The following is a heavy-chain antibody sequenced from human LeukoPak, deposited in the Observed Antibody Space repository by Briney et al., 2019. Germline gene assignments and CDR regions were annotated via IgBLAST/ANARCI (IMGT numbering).Heavy chain of an antibody. J-gene: IGHJ3*02. CDR1: GLIFSSNY. CDR3: ARTLHYAFDI. Sequence: GGSLRLSCAASGLIFSSNYMSWVRQAPGKGLEWVSIIYGDGSPYYADSVKGLFTISRDTSKNTLYLQMNSLRAEDTAVYYCARTLHYAFDIWGQGTMVTVSS. CDR2: IYGDGSP. V-gene: IGHV3-66*01.